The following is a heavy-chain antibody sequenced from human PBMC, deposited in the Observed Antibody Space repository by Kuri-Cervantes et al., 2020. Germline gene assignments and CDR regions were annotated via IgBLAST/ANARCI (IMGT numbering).Heavy chain of an antibody. V-gene: IGHV3-9*01. CDR1: GFSFDDYG. D-gene: IGHD6-13*01. Sequence: SLKISCAASGFSFDDYGVHWVRQAPGKGLEWVSGISWNSGSIGYADSVKGRFTISRDNAKNSLYLQMNSLRAEDTALYYCAKDIAAAGTDAFDIWGQGAMVTVSS. CDR3: AKDIAAAGTDAFDI. CDR2: ISWNSGSI. J-gene: IGHJ3*02.